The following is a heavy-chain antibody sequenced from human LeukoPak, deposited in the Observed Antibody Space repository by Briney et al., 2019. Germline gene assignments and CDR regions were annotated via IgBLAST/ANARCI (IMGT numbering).Heavy chain of an antibody. D-gene: IGHD6-19*01. J-gene: IGHJ4*02. CDR2: ISGSGGDT. Sequence: GGSLRLSCAASGFTFSSYAMSWVRQAPGKGLEWVSAISGSGGDTYYADSVKGRFTISRDNSKNTLYLQMNSLRAEDTAVYYCAKLTAGIAVAGPNDYWGQGTLVTVSS. V-gene: IGHV3-23*01. CDR3: AKLTAGIAVAGPNDY. CDR1: GFTFSSYA.